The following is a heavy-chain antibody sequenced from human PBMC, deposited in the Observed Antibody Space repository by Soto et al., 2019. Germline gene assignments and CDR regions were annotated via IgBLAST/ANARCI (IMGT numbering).Heavy chain of an antibody. CDR3: ATGGPAGDFDN. V-gene: IGHV1-24*01. Sequence: QVHLVQSGAEVKKPGASVKVSCKVSGYSLNELSIHWVRQAPGKGLEWMGGFDPEDGEIVYAQKFQGRVTMIEDTSTDTANMDLSSLRSEDTAVYYCATGGPAGDFDNWGQGTLVTVSS. D-gene: IGHD3-10*01. CDR1: GYSLNELS. CDR2: FDPEDGEI. J-gene: IGHJ4*02.